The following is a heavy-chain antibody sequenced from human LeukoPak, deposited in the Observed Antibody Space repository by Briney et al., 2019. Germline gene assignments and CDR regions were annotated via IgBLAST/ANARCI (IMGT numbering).Heavy chain of an antibody. CDR3: ASRQGTTFSFDY. CDR1: GYTFTSDG. Sequence: GASVKVSCKASGYTFTSDGFSWVRQAPGQGLEWMGWINAYNGNTNYAQKLQGRVTMTTDTSTSTAYMELRSLRFDDTAVYYCASRQGTTFSFDYWGQGTLVTVSS. CDR2: INAYNGNT. D-gene: IGHD1-1*01. V-gene: IGHV1-18*01. J-gene: IGHJ4*02.